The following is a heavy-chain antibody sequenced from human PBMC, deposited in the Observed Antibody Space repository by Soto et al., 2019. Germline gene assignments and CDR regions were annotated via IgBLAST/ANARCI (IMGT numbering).Heavy chain of an antibody. D-gene: IGHD3-22*01. CDR1: GFTFSGYN. Sequence: PGGSLRLSCAASGFTFSGYNMNWVRQAPGRRMEWVSYISSSSGTIYYADSVKGRFTISRDNAKNSLYLQMNSLRAEDTAVYYCARPRGYYDSSGYPTPDYWGQGTLVTVS. V-gene: IGHV3-48*01. J-gene: IGHJ4*02. CDR3: ARPRGYYDSSGYPTPDY. CDR2: ISSSSGTI.